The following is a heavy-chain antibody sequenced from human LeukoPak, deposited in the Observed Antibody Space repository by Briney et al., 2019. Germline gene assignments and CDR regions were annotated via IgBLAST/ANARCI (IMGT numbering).Heavy chain of an antibody. D-gene: IGHD2-2*01. CDR2: IIPIFGTA. Sequence: GASVKVSCKASGGTFSSYAISWARQAPGQGLEWMGGIIPIFGTANYAQKFQGRVTITTDESTSTAYMELSSLRSEDTAVYYCARANARHCSSTSCNYNYYYMDVWGKGTTVTVSS. J-gene: IGHJ6*03. V-gene: IGHV1-69*05. CDR1: GGTFSSYA. CDR3: ARANARHCSSTSCNYNYYYMDV.